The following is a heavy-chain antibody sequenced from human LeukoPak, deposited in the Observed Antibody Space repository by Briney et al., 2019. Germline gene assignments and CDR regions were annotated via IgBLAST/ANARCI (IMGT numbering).Heavy chain of an antibody. CDR1: GFTFSSYA. CDR3: AKGNGYSYGRYYFDY. D-gene: IGHD5-18*01. V-gene: IGHV3-23*01. CDR2: ITASGGNT. J-gene: IGHJ4*02. Sequence: GGSLRLSCAASGFTFSSYAMGWVRQAPGEGLEWVSAITASGGNTYYADSVKGRFTISRDNSKNTLYLQVNSLRAEDTAGYYCAKGNGYSYGRYYFDYWGQGTLVTVSS.